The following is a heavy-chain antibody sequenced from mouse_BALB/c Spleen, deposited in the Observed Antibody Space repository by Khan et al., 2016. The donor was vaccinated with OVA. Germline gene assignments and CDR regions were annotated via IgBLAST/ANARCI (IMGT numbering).Heavy chain of an antibody. J-gene: IGHJ3*01. V-gene: IGHV1-4*01. Sequence: VQLQQSGAELARPGASVKMSCKASGYTFTSYTMHWIRQRPGQALEWIGHINPNNYYTNYTQNFQDKATLIVDKSSSTPYMQLSSLTSEDAACYYGVREGAAYRSDGWFAYWGQGTLVTVSA. CDR2: INPNNYYT. CDR1: GYTFTSYT. D-gene: IGHD2-14*01. CDR3: VREGAAYRSDGWFAY.